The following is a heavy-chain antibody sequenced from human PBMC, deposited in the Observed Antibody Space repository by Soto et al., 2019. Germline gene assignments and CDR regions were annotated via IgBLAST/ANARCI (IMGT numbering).Heavy chain of an antibody. CDR3: ARAYRDYVFDY. D-gene: IGHD4-17*01. J-gene: IGHJ4*02. Sequence: SETLSLTCTVSGGSISSYYWSWIRQPPGKGLEWIGYIYYSGSTNYNPSLKSRVTISVDTSKNQFSLKLSSVTAADTAVYYCARAYRDYVFDYWGPGTLVTVSS. V-gene: IGHV4-59*01. CDR1: GGSISSYY. CDR2: IYYSGST.